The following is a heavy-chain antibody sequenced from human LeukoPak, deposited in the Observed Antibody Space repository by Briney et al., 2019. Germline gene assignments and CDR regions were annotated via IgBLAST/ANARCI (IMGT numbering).Heavy chain of an antibody. J-gene: IGHJ4*02. V-gene: IGHV4-59*01. CDR1: GGSISSYY. CDR3: ARGRGSYYDQYYFDY. D-gene: IGHD3-22*01. Sequence: SETLSLTCTVSGGSISSYYWSWIRQPPGKGLEWIGYIYYSGSTNYNPSLKSRVTISVDTSKNQFSLKLSSVTAAGTAVYFCARGRGSYYDQYYFDYWGQGTLVTVSS. CDR2: IYYSGST.